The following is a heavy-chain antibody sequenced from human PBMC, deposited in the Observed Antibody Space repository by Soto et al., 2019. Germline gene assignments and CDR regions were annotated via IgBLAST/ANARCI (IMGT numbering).Heavy chain of an antibody. Sequence: QVQLVQSGAEVKKPGSSVKVSCKACGGTFSSYAISWVRQAPGQGLEWMGGIIPIFGTANYAQKFQGRVTITADESTSTAYMELSSLRSEDTAVYYCAREGMVVTANTAGHYFDYWGQGTLVTVSS. CDR1: GGTFSSYA. V-gene: IGHV1-69*12. CDR3: AREGMVVTANTAGHYFDY. CDR2: IIPIFGTA. J-gene: IGHJ4*02. D-gene: IGHD2-21*02.